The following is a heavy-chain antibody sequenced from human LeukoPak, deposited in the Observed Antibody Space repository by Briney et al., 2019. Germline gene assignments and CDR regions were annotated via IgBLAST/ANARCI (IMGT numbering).Heavy chain of an antibody. Sequence: PSGTLSLTCAVYGGSFSGSYWSWIRQPPGKGLEWIGEINHSGSTNYNPSLKSRVTISVDTSKNQFSLKLSSVTAADTAVYYCARGGGIAARGRGRRYFDYWGQGTLVTVSS. J-gene: IGHJ4*02. CDR2: INHSGST. CDR3: ARGGGIAARGRGRRYFDY. D-gene: IGHD6-6*01. V-gene: IGHV4-34*01. CDR1: GGSFSGSY.